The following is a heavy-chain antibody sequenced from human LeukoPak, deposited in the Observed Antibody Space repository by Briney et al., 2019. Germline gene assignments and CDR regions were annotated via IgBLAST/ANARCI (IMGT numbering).Heavy chain of an antibody. V-gene: IGHV1-2*02. J-gene: IGHJ5*02. D-gene: IGHD2-15*01. CDR1: GYTFTGYH. CDR3: ARGYCTGDSCSGAWFDP. CDR2: INPNSGGT. Sequence: ASVKVSCKASGYTFTGYHIHWVRQAPGQGLEWMGWINPNSGGTNYAQKFQGRGTMTTDTSISTAYIELNRLRSDDTAVYYCARGYCTGDSCSGAWFDPWGRGTLVTVSP.